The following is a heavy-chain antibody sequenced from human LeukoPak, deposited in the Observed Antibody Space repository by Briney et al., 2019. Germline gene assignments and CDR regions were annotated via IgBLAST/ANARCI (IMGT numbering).Heavy chain of an antibody. D-gene: IGHD2-2*01. J-gene: IGHJ5*01. CDR1: GFTVSNNY. CDR3: ARDRRTSGWYGS. V-gene: IGHV3-53*01. Sequence: GGSLRLSCAASGFTVSNNYMSWVRQAPGKGLEWVSVIFSGGSTYYADSVKGRFTISRDSSKNTLYLQMNSLRAEDTAVYYCARDRRTSGWYGSWGQGTLVTVSS. CDR2: IFSGGST.